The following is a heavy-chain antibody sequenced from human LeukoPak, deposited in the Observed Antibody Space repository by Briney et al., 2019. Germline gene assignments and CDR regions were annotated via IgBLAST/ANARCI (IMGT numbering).Heavy chain of an antibody. V-gene: IGHV3-7*01. CDR2: IKEDGSEK. CDR1: GFTFSSYW. J-gene: IGHJ4*02. CDR3: ARTLAARRTSGYIDY. D-gene: IGHD3-22*01. Sequence: PGGSLRLSCAASGFTFSSYWVSWVRQAPGKGLEWVANIKEDGSEKYYVDSVKGRFTISRDNGKNSLYLQINSLRAEDTAVYNCARTLAARRTSGYIDYWGQGTLVTVSS.